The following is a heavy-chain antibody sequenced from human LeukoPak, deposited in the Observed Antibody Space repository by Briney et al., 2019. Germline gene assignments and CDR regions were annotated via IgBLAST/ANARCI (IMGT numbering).Heavy chain of an antibody. Sequence: ASVKGSCKASAYTFTSSGISWVRRAPGHGLEWMGWISAYNGNTNFAEKLQSRVTMTTDTSTSTAYMELRSLRFDDTGVYYCARVFRGGAFDIWGQGTMVTVSS. D-gene: IGHD3-10*01. CDR2: ISAYNGNT. CDR3: ARVFRGGAFDI. J-gene: IGHJ3*02. V-gene: IGHV1-18*04. CDR1: AYTFTSSG.